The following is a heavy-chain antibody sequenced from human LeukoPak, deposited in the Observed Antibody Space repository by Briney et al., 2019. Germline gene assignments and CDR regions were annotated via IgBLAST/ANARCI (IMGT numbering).Heavy chain of an antibody. Sequence: GASVKVSCKASGGTFSSYVISWVRQAPGQGLEWMGVIYPRDGSTSYAQKFQGRVTVTRDTSTSTVHMELSGLRSEDTAVYYCARDQEGFDYWGQGTLVTVSS. CDR1: GGTFSSYV. CDR2: IYPRDGST. CDR3: ARDQEGFDY. J-gene: IGHJ4*02. V-gene: IGHV1-46*01.